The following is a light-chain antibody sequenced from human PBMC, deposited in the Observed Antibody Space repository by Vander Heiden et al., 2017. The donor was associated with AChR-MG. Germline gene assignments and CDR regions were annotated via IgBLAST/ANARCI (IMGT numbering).Light chain of an antibody. Sequence: GDSVTITCRASEGVKNYLSWFQQKPGKAPKSLIYEASRLQSGVPGKFSGGGSGTEFTLTISSLQPEDSATYFCQQYGTYPRTFGQGTKVEIK. V-gene: IGKV1-16*02. CDR2: EAS. CDR3: QQYGTYPRT. CDR1: EGVKNY. J-gene: IGKJ1*01.